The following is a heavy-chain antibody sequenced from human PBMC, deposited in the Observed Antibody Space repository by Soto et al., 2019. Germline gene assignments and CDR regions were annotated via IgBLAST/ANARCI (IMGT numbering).Heavy chain of an antibody. CDR2: IWYDGSNK. J-gene: IGHJ4*02. CDR3: ARESGNYDFWSGKSFDY. V-gene: IGHV3-33*01. D-gene: IGHD3-3*01. Sequence: GGSLRLSCAASGFTFSSYGMHWVRQAPGKGLEWVAVIWYDGSNKYYADSVKGRFTISRDNSKNTLYLQMNSLRAEDTAVYYCARESGNYDFWSGKSFDYWGQGTLVTVSS. CDR1: GFTFSSYG.